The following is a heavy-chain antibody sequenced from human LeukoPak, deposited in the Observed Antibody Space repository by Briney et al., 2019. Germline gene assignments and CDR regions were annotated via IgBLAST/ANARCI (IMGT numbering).Heavy chain of an antibody. D-gene: IGHD4-23*01. CDR2: ISGSSGSI. CDR3: ARVDYGGFNFDY. V-gene: IGHV3-48*01. Sequence: PGGSLRLSCAASGFTFSSCSMNWVRQAPGKGLEWVSYISGSSGSIYYADSVRGRFTISRDNAKDSLSLQMNSLRAEDTAVYYCARVDYGGFNFDYWGQGTLVTVST. CDR1: GFTFSSCS. J-gene: IGHJ4*02.